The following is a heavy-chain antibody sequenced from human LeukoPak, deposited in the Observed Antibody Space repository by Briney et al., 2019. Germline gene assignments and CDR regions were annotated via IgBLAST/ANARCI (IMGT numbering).Heavy chain of an antibody. D-gene: IGHD3-3*01. CDR1: GGSISSSNW. CDR3: AREGVAIFGVAKDYFDY. J-gene: IGHJ4*02. CDR2: IYHSGST. V-gene: IGHV4-4*02. Sequence: PSGTLSLTCAVSGGSISSSNWWSWVRQPPGKGLEWIGEIYHSGSTNYNPSLKSRVTISVDKSKNQFSLKLSSVTAADTAVYYCAREGVAIFGVAKDYFDYWGQGTLVTVSS.